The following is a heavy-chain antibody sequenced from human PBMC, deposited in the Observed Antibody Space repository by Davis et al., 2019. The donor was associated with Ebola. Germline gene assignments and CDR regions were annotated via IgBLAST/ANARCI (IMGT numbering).Heavy chain of an antibody. CDR3: ASIVKGYCSSTSCRRYYYYGMDV. CDR2: INHSGST. J-gene: IGHJ6*02. Sequence: PSETLSLTCAVYGGSFSGYYWSWIRQPPGKGLEWIGEINHSGSTNYNPSLKSRVTISVDTSKNQFSLKLSSVTAADTAVYYCASIVKGYCSSTSCRRYYYYGMDVWGQGTTVTVSS. CDR1: GGSFSGYY. D-gene: IGHD2-2*01. V-gene: IGHV4-34*01.